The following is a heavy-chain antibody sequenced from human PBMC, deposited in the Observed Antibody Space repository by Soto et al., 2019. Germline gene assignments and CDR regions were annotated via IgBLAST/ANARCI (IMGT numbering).Heavy chain of an antibody. V-gene: IGHV4-59*01. CDR3: ARGIQLWPSDY. D-gene: IGHD5-18*01. CDR1: GGSISSYY. J-gene: IGHJ4*02. CDR2: IYYSGST. Sequence: SETLSLTSTVSGGSISSYYWSWIRQPPGKGLEWIGYIYYSGSTNYNPSLKSRVTISVDTSKNQFSLKLSSVTAADTAVYYCARGIQLWPSDYWGQGTLVTVSS.